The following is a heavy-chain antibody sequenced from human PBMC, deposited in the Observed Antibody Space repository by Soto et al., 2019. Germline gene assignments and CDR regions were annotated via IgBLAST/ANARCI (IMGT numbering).Heavy chain of an antibody. J-gene: IGHJ4*02. CDR3: ARDTYFDY. CDR2: ISYDGRND. Sequence: QVHLVESGGGVVQPGRSLSLSCEASGFTFNSYPIHWVRQAPGKGLEWVAVISYDGRNDYYGDSVRGRFTISRDNSKNTVYLQMNSLTPEDTAVYYCARDTYFDYWGQGTLVTVSS. V-gene: IGHV3-30*04. CDR1: GFTFNSYP.